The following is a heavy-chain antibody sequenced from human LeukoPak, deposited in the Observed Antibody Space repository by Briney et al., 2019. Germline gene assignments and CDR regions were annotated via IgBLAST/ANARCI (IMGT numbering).Heavy chain of an antibody. CDR3: ARHRSTYDSSGYSPLYYFDY. CDR1: GGSISSYY. Sequence: KSSETLSLTCTVSGGSISSYYWSWIRQPPGKGLEWIGYIYYSGSTNYNPSLKSRVTISVDTSKNQFSLKLSSVTAADTAVYYCARHRSTYDSSGYSPLYYFDYWGQGTLVTVSS. D-gene: IGHD3-22*01. CDR2: IYYSGST. V-gene: IGHV4-59*01. J-gene: IGHJ4*02.